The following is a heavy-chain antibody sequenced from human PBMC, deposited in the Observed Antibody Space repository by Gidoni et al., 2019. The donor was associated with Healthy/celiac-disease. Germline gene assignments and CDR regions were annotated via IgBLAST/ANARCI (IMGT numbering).Heavy chain of an antibody. CDR3: ARDLMVRGVIGRLGY. CDR2: INAGNGNT. V-gene: IGHV1-3*01. J-gene: IGHJ4*02. D-gene: IGHD3-10*01. Sequence: QVQLVQPGAAVKKPGASVEVSCKASGDTFTSYAMHWVRQGPGQSLEWMGWINAGNGNTKYSQKFQGRVTITRDTSASTAYMELSSLRAEDTAVYYCARDLMVRGVIGRLGYWGQGTLVTVSS. CDR1: GDTFTSYA.